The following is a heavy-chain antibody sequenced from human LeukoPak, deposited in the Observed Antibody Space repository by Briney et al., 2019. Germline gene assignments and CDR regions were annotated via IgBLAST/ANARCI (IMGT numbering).Heavy chain of an antibody. D-gene: IGHD2-15*01. CDR2: TSFDGSNQ. V-gene: IGHV3-30-3*01. J-gene: IGHJ4*02. Sequence: GRSLRFSCAASGFTFSRYAMHWVRQAPGKGLEWVALTSFDGSNQYYADFVKGRFTISRDNSKNTLSLQMNSLRVEDTAVYYCARGSVGTPPPFDFWGQGTLVTVSS. CDR3: ARGSVGTPPPFDF. CDR1: GFTFSRYA.